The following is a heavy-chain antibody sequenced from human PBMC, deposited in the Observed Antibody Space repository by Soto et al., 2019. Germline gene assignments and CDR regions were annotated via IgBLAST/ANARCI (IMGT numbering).Heavy chain of an antibody. CDR2: INHSGST. CDR1: GGSFSGYY. J-gene: IGHJ4*02. CDR3: AKSPTYYYDSSGYRAEDY. D-gene: IGHD3-22*01. V-gene: IGHV4-34*01. Sequence: SDTLSLTCAVYGGSFSGYYWSWIRQPPGKGLEWIGEINHSGSTNYNPSLKSRVTISVDTSKNQFSLKLSSVTAADTAVYYCAKSPTYYYDSSGYRAEDYWGQGTLVTVSS.